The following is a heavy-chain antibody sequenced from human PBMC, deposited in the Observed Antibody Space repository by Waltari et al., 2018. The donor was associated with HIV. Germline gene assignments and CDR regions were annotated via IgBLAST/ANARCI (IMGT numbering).Heavy chain of an antibody. CDR2: ITWDGRGT. Sequence: ELLVESGGAVVQPGGSLRLSCSVSGFSFDDYTMHWVRQLPGKGLEWVSLITWDGRGTSYADSVKGRFTISRDKTRMSLYLQMNSLRREDTALYYCAKDMGDCRTSSCYGGMDVWGQGTTVTVSS. D-gene: IGHD2-2*01. J-gene: IGHJ6*02. V-gene: IGHV3-43*01. CDR1: GFSFDDYT. CDR3: AKDMGDCRTSSCYGGMDV.